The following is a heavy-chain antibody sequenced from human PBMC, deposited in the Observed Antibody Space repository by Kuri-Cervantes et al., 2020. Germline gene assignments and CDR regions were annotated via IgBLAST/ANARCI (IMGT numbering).Heavy chain of an antibody. Sequence: GESLKISCTASRFTFSDYWMSWVRQAPGKGLEWVANIKEDGSERKYMDSMEGRFTISRDNAKNSLYLQMSSLRAEDTALYYCARIYKYDNKNYYRWFDYWGQGTLVTVSS. D-gene: IGHD3-22*01. V-gene: IGHV3-7*01. J-gene: IGHJ4*02. CDR2: IKEDGSER. CDR3: ARIYKYDNKNYYRWFDY. CDR1: RFTFSDYW.